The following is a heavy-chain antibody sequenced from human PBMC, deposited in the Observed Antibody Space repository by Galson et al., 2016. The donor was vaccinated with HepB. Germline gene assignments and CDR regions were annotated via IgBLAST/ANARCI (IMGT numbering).Heavy chain of an antibody. J-gene: IGHJ4*02. V-gene: IGHV1-69*02. Sequence: SVKVSCKASGGTFSSYTISWVRQAPGQGLEWMGRIIPILGIANYAQKFQGRVTITADKSTSTAYMELSSLRSEDTAVYYCAGLSGSYQGALDYWGQGTLVAVSS. CDR3: AGLSGSYQGALDY. D-gene: IGHD1-26*01. CDR2: IIPILGIA. CDR1: GGTFSSYT.